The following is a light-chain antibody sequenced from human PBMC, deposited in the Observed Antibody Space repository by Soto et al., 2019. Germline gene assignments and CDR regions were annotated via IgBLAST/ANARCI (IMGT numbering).Light chain of an antibody. J-gene: IGLJ1*01. CDR2: EVT. Sequence: QSALTQPASVSGSPGQSITISCTGTTNDVGGYNYVSWYQQHPGKAPKLLIFEVTSRPSGVSHRFSGSKSGNTASLTISALQAEDEADYFCNSYTSSTSLPYVFVTGTKLNVL. CDR3: NSYTSSTSLPYV. CDR1: TNDVGGYNY. V-gene: IGLV2-14*01.